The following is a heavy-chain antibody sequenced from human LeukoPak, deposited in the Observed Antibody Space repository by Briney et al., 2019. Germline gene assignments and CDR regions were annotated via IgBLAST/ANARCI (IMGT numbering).Heavy chain of an antibody. CDR3: ARDGAYSRIVPRFDP. CDR2: INPNSGGT. D-gene: IGHD2-15*01. Sequence: ASVKVSCKASGYTFTGYYMHWVRQAPGQGLEWMGWINPNSGGTNYAQKFQGRVTMTRDTSISTAYMELSRLRSDDTAVYYCARDGAYSRIVPRFDPWGQGTLVTVSS. J-gene: IGHJ5*02. CDR1: GYTFTGYY. V-gene: IGHV1-2*02.